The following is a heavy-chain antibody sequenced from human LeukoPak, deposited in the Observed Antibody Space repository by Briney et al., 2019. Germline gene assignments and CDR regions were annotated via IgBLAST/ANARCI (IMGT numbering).Heavy chain of an antibody. D-gene: IGHD3-16*01. CDR2: IGSGADL. Sequence: GGSLRLSCAASGFTVSGNYMSWVRQAPGKGPEWVATIGSGADLFYAESVKGRFTISRDDPRNTVWLQMNSLRAEDTALYYCAKDWTPHNRVYDCLDAWGQGTQVTVSS. CDR1: GFTVSGNY. J-gene: IGHJ5*02. CDR3: AKDWTPHNRVYDCLDA. V-gene: IGHV3-53*01.